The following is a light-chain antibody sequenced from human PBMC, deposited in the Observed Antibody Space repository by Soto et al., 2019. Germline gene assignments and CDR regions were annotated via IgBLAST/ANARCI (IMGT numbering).Light chain of an antibody. V-gene: IGKV3D-15*02. CDR1: ESVSTN. CDR2: GAS. Sequence: IDIKRCPSTVSLAPEERVTLSCRASESVSTNLAWYQQKAGQAPRLLIYGASTRATGIPARFSGSGSGTEFTLTISSLQSEDFAVYYCLPYGSLPTFGQGTKVDIK. J-gene: IGKJ1*01. CDR3: LPYGSLPT.